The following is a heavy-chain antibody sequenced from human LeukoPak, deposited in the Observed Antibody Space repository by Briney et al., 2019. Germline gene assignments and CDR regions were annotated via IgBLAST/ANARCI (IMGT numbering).Heavy chain of an antibody. CDR2: VNPNTGET. Sequence: GASVKVSCKASGYTFTGYHIHWVRQAPGQGLEWMGRVNPNTGETNFAQKFQGRVTMTRDTSITTACMELSSLGPDDTAVYFCARDQGSLTRSWYTGYWGQGTQVTVSS. D-gene: IGHD6-13*01. CDR3: ARDQGSLTRSWYTGY. J-gene: IGHJ4*02. V-gene: IGHV1-2*06. CDR1: GYTFTGYH.